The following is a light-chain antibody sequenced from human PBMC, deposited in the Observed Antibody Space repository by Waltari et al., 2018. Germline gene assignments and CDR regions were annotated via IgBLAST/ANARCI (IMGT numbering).Light chain of an antibody. Sequence: SALTQPDSVSGSPRQSITISCSGISSDSGGYEYVSWYQQHPGKAPKVIIYDVTNRPSGVSNRFSGSKSGSSASLTISGLQAEDEADYYCSSFTSSTTGIFGGGTKLTVL. CDR1: SSDSGGYEY. CDR3: SSFTSSTTGI. V-gene: IGLV2-14*01. J-gene: IGLJ2*01. CDR2: DVT.